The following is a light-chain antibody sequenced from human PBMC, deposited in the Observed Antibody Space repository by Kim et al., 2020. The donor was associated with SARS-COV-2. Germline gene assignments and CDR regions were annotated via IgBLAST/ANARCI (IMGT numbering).Light chain of an antibody. Sequence: QSALTQPASVSGSPGQSFTISCTGTSSDVGGYNYVSWYQQHPGKAPKLMIYDVSNRPSGVSNRFSGSKSGNTAYLTISGLQAEDEADYYCSSYTSSSTLVVGGGTQLTVL. CDR3: SSYTSSSTLV. V-gene: IGLV2-14*03. CDR2: DVS. CDR1: SSDVGGYNY. J-gene: IGLJ3*02.